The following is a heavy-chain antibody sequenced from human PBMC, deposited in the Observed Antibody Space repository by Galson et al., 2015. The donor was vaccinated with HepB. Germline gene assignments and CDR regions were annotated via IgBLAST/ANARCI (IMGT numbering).Heavy chain of an antibody. V-gene: IGHV3-11*06. Sequence: SLRLSCAASGFTFSDYYMSWIRQAPGKGLEWVSYISSSSSYTNYADSVKGRFTISRDNAKNSLYLQMNSLRAEDTAVYYCAVDRQWLAFYWGQGTLVTVSS. J-gene: IGHJ4*02. CDR1: GFTFSDYY. CDR2: ISSSSSYT. CDR3: AVDRQWLAFY. D-gene: IGHD6-19*01.